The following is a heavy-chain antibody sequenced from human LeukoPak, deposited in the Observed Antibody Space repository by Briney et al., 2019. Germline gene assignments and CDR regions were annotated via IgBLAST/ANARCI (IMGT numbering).Heavy chain of an antibody. CDR2: IYYSGST. CDR1: GRSVSSGSYY. D-gene: IGHD5-12*01. CDR3: ARVIVATRGFVP. J-gene: IGHJ5*02. V-gene: IGHV4-61*01. Sequence: PSETLSLTCTVSGRSVSSGSYYWSWIRQPPGNGLEWIGYIYYSGSTHYNPSLKSRVTISVDTSKNQFSLKLSSVTAADTAVYYCARVIVATRGFVPWGQGTLVTVSS.